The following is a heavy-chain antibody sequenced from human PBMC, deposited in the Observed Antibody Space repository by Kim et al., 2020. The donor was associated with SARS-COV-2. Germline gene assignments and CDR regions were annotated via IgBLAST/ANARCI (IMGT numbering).Heavy chain of an antibody. CDR3: AKGGLLRFDYYYYGMDV. Sequence: GGSLRLSCAASGFTFSSYGMHWVRQAPGKGLEWVAVISYDGSNKYYADSVKGRFTISRDNSKNTLYLQMNSLRAEDTAVYYCAKGGLLRFDYYYYGMDVWGQGTTVTVSS. CDR2: ISYDGSNK. CDR1: GFTFSSYG. D-gene: IGHD5-12*01. J-gene: IGHJ6*02. V-gene: IGHV3-30*18.